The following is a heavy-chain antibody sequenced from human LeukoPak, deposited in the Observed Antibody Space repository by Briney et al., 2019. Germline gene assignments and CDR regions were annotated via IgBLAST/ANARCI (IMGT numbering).Heavy chain of an antibody. CDR3: ARVSDFWSGYYRHDAFDI. CDR2: IYHSGTT. D-gene: IGHD3-3*01. CDR1: GGSISSWF. V-gene: IGHV4-59*01. Sequence: SSETLSLTCNVSGGSISSWFWNWIRQPPGKGLEWIGYIYHSGTTKYNPSLKSRVTISIDTSKNQFSLRLSSLTAADTAVYYGARVSDFWSGYYRHDAFDIWGQGTTVTVSS. J-gene: IGHJ3*02.